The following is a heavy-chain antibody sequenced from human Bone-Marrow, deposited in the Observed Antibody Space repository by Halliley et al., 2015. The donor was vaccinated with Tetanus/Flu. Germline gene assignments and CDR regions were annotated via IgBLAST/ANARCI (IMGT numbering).Heavy chain of an antibody. D-gene: IGHD2-15*01. Sequence: KGLEWIGAIYYSGNPFYNPSLKSRVTISIDTSKNQFSLKLSSVGAADTAVYYCARRDEWWSFDYWGQGTLVTVSS. V-gene: IGHV4-39*01. CDR2: IYYSGNP. J-gene: IGHJ4*02. CDR3: ARRDEWWSFDY.